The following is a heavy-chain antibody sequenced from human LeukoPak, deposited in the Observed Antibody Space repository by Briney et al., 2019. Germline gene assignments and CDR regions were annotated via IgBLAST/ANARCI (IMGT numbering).Heavy chain of an antibody. CDR3: ARGPRKVYDSSGYQY. J-gene: IGHJ1*01. V-gene: IGHV1-18*04. CDR2: INTDYQNA. D-gene: IGHD3-22*01. Sequence: ASVKVSCKTSGYAFTTYGLSWVRQAPGQGLEWMGWINTDYQNAGNAEQFQGRVTLTADTSTSTAYMELRSLTFDDTAVYYCARGPRKVYDSSGYQYWGQGTLVTVSS. CDR1: GYAFTTYG.